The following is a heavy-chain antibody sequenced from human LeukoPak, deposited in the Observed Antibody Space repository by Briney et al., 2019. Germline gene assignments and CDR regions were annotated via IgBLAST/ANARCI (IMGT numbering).Heavy chain of an antibody. J-gene: IGHJ5*02. D-gene: IGHD6-19*01. CDR2: IYHTGST. Sequence: PSETLSLTCSVSGDSTSRNYWSWIRQSPGKELEWIGYIYHTGSTNYNPSLTSRATISLGTSKNQFSLKLSSVTAADTAVYYCAEISVTGGDYFDPWGQGTLVTVSS. CDR1: GDSTSRNY. V-gene: IGHV4-59*12. CDR3: AEISVTGGDYFDP.